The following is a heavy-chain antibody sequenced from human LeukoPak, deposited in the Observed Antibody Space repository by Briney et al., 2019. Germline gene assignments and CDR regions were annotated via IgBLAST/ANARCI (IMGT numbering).Heavy chain of an antibody. Sequence: PGGSLRLSCAASGFTYSSYGMHWVRQAPGKGLEGVAFIRYDGSNKYYADSVKGRFTISRDNSKNTLYLQMNSLRAEDAAVYYCAKGRYGSGSYYNLTPIDYWGQGTLVTVSS. CDR3: AKGRYGSGSYYNLTPIDY. J-gene: IGHJ4*02. CDR2: IRYDGSNK. V-gene: IGHV3-30*02. CDR1: GFTYSSYG. D-gene: IGHD3-10*01.